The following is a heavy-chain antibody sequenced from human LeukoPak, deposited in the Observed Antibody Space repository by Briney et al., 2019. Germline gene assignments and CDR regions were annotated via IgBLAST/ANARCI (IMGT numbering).Heavy chain of an antibody. Sequence: GGSLRLSCAASGFTFSASSMSWVRQAPGKGLEWVSGSGGGGSAYYADSVKGRFTISRDNSKNTLFLQMNSLRAEDTAVCYCAKSFRYSSGYFDYWGQGTLVTVSS. CDR2: SGGGGSA. CDR3: AKSFRYSSGYFDY. J-gene: IGHJ4*02. CDR1: GFTFSASS. D-gene: IGHD6-19*01. V-gene: IGHV3-23*01.